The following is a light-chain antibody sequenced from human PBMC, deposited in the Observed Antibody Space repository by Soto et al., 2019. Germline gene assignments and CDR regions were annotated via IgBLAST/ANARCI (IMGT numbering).Light chain of an antibody. CDR2: GAS. V-gene: IGKV3-20*01. CDR1: QSVSSSY. J-gene: IGKJ1*01. Sequence: EIVLTQSPGTLSLSPGERATLSCRASQSVSSSYLAWYQQKPGQAPRLLIFGASNRANGIPDRISGSGSGTDFTLTISRLEPEDFAVDYCQKYGSSPWTGGQGTKADIK. CDR3: QKYGSSPWT.